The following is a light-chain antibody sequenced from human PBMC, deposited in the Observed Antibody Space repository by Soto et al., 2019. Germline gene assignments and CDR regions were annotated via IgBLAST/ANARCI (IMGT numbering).Light chain of an antibody. J-gene: IGKJ1*01. CDR3: QHSKSQPNA. V-gene: IGKV1-5*03. Sequence: TQMSQSPSTLSGSVGSRGTITCRASQTISSWLAWYQQKPGKAPKLLIYKASTLKSGVPSRFSGSGSGTEFTLTISSLQPDDFAPYYCQHSKSQPNAFGQGTRLDI. CDR2: KAS. CDR1: QTISSW.